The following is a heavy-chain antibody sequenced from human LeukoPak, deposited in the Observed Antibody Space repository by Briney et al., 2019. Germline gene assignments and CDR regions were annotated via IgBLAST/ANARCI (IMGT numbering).Heavy chain of an antibody. Sequence: ASETLSLTCAVSGGSISSNNWWSWVRQPPGKGLEWIGEIYHSGSTNYNPSLKSRVTISVANSKNQFSLKLSSVTAADTAVYYCASKTYGSRIFPYWGQGTLVTVSS. V-gene: IGHV4-4*02. CDR1: GGSISSNNW. D-gene: IGHD3-10*01. J-gene: IGHJ4*02. CDR2: IYHSGST. CDR3: ASKTYGSRIFPY.